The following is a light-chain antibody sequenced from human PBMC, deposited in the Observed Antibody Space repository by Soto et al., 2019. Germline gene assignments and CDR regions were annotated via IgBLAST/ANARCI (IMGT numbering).Light chain of an antibody. Sequence: AIRMTQSPSSLSASTGDRVTITCRASQGISSYLAWHQQKPGKVPKLLIYAASTLQSGVPSRFSGSGSGTDFTLTISCLQSEDFATYYCQQYYSYPLTFGGGTKVDIK. V-gene: IGKV1-8*01. CDR1: QGISSY. J-gene: IGKJ4*01. CDR3: QQYYSYPLT. CDR2: AAS.